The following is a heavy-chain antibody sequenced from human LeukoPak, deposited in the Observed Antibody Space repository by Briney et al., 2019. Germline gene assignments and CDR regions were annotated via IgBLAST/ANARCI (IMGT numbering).Heavy chain of an antibody. V-gene: IGHV4-34*01. CDR3: ARSTAYGGNPPGGLYFDY. J-gene: IGHJ4*02. Sequence: SETLSLTCAVYGGSFSGYYWSWIRQPPGKGLEWIGEINHSGSTNYNPSLKSRVTISVDTSKNQFSLKLSSVTAADTAVYYCARSTAYGGNPPGGLYFDYWGQGTPVTVSS. D-gene: IGHD4-23*01. CDR1: GGSFSGYY. CDR2: INHSGST.